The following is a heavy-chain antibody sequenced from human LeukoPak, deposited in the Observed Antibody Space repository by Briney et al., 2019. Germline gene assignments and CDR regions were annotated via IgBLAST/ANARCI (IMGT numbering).Heavy chain of an antibody. V-gene: IGHV1-18*01. J-gene: IGHJ3*02. D-gene: IGHD4-23*01. CDR3: ARVTDYGGNSVAFDI. CDR1: GYTFTSYG. CDR2: ISAYNGNT. Sequence: ASVKISCKASGYTFTSYGISWVRQAPGQGLEWMGWISAYNGNTNYAQKLQGRVTMTTDTSTSTAYMELRSLRSDDTAVYYCARVTDYGGNSVAFDIWGQGTMVTVSS.